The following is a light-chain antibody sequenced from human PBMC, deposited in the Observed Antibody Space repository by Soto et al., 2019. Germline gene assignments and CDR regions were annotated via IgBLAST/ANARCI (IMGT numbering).Light chain of an antibody. CDR2: LNSDGSH. CDR1: SGHSSYA. V-gene: IGLV4-69*01. Sequence: QLVLTQSPSASASLGASVKLTCTLSSGHSSYAIAWHQQKPEKGPRYLMKLNSDGSHNKGDGIPDRFSGSSSGAERYLTISSLQYEDEADYYCQTWGASVVFGGGTKVTVL. J-gene: IGLJ2*01. CDR3: QTWGASVV.